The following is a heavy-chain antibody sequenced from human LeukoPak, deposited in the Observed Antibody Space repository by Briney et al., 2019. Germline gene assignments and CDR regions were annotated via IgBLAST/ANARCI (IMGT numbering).Heavy chain of an antibody. Sequence: PGGSLRLSCAASGFTFSTFAMIWVRQPPGKGLEWVSSIFPSGGEIHYADSVRGRFTISRDNSKSTLSLQMNSLRAEDTAVYYCARDFDSGSYWFDPWGQGTLVTVSS. CDR3: ARDFDSGSYWFDP. V-gene: IGHV3-23*01. CDR2: IFPSGGEI. CDR1: GFTFSTFA. D-gene: IGHD1-26*01. J-gene: IGHJ5*02.